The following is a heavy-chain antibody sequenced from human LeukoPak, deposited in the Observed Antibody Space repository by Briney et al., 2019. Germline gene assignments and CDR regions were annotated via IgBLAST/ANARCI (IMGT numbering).Heavy chain of an antibody. J-gene: IGHJ5*02. CDR3: AREKAAWGFDP. Sequence: GGSLRLSCAASGFTFSSYEMNWVRQAPGKGLEWVSYISSSGSTIYYADSVKGRFTISRDNAKNSLYLQLNSLRAEDTAVYYCAREKAAWGFDPWGQGTLVTNSS. CDR2: ISSSGSTI. V-gene: IGHV3-48*03. CDR1: GFTFSSYE. D-gene: IGHD6-13*01.